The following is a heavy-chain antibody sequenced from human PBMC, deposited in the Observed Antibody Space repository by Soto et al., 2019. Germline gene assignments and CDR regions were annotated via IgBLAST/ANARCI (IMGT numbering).Heavy chain of an antibody. CDR2: ISGRVEIT. D-gene: IGHD3-10*01. CDR3: AIAGGTGGDVIRPHY. J-gene: IGHJ4*02. Sequence: GRSLRLSCAASEFSFRTYAMSWVRQAPGKVLGWVSTISGRVEITFFADSVNGRFIISRDTSKNTLYFQMNRLRAEDPEIYYCAIAGGTGGDVIRPHYWGQGTLVTVSS. CDR1: EFSFRTYA. V-gene: IGHV3-23*01.